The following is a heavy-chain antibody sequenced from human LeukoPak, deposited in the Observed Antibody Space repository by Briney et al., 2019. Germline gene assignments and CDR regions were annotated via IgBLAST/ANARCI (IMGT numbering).Heavy chain of an antibody. CDR3: AKDGRWFGELLFDP. V-gene: IGHV3-23*01. Sequence: GGSLRLSCAASGFTFSNAWMSWVRQAPGKGLEWVSAISGSGGSTYYADSVKGRFTISRDNSKNTLYLQMNSLRAEDTAVYYCAKDGRWFGELLFDPWGQGTLVTVSS. CDR2: ISGSGGST. CDR1: GFTFSNAW. D-gene: IGHD3-10*01. J-gene: IGHJ5*02.